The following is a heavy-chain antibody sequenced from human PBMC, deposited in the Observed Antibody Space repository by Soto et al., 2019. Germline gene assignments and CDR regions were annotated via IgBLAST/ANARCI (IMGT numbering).Heavy chain of an antibody. Sequence: PSETLSLTCTVSGGSISSSSYYWGWIRQPPGKGLEWIGSIYYSGSTYYNPSLKSRVTISVETSKNQFSLKLSSVTAADTAVYYCARLLYDFWSGYYPVHFDYWGQGTLVTVS. CDR1: GGSISSSSYY. V-gene: IGHV4-39*01. J-gene: IGHJ4*02. CDR2: IYYSGST. D-gene: IGHD3-3*01. CDR3: ARLLYDFWSGYYPVHFDY.